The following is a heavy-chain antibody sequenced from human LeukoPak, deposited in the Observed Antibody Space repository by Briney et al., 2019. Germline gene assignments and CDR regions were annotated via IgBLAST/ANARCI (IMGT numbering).Heavy chain of an antibody. Sequence: GGSLRLSCAASGFTFSSYSMNWVRQAPGKGLEWVSSISSSSRYIYYADSVKGRFTISRDNAKNSLFLQMNSLRAEDTAVYYCAREYYYDSSGYYFSWFDPWGQGTLVTVSS. CDR3: AREYYYDSSGYYFSWFDP. D-gene: IGHD3-22*01. CDR2: ISSSSRYI. V-gene: IGHV3-21*04. CDR1: GFTFSSYS. J-gene: IGHJ5*02.